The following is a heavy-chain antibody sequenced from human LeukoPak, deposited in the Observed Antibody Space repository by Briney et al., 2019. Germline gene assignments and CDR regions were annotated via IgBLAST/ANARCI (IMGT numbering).Heavy chain of an antibody. J-gene: IGHJ6*02. V-gene: IGHV4-34*01. CDR3: ARSPYSSSWYYYYGMDV. Sequence: SETLSLTCAVYGGSFSGYYWSWIRQPPGKGLEWIGEINHSGSTNYNPSLKSRVTISVDTSKNQFSLKLSSVTAADTAVYYCARSPYSSSWYYYYGMDVWGQGTTVAVSS. CDR2: INHSGST. D-gene: IGHD6-13*01. CDR1: GGSFSGYY.